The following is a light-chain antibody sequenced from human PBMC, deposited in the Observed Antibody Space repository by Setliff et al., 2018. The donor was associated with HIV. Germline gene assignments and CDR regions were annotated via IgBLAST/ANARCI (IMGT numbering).Light chain of an antibody. Sequence: QSVLTQPPSVSGAPGQRVTISCTGSSSDIGAGYDVHWYQHLPGAAPKLVIFDNNNRPSGVPDRFSGSKSGTSASQAITGLQAEDEADYYCHSYDGRLDGLHVFGTGTKVTVL. V-gene: IGLV1-40*01. CDR1: SSDIGAGYD. J-gene: IGLJ1*01. CDR3: HSYDGRLDGLHV. CDR2: DNN.